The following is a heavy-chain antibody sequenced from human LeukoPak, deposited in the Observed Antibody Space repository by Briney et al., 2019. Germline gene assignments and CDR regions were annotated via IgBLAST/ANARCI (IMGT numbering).Heavy chain of an antibody. J-gene: IGHJ4*02. D-gene: IGHD2/OR15-2a*01. Sequence: GGSLRLSCAASGFTFSSSSMNWVRQAPGKGLEWVSRINSDGTTIDYADSVKGRFTISRDNAKNTLYLQMNSLRDEDTAVYYCARAGYYRFDYWGQGTLVTVSS. V-gene: IGHV3-74*01. CDR1: GFTFSSSS. CDR2: INSDGTTI. CDR3: ARAGYYRFDY.